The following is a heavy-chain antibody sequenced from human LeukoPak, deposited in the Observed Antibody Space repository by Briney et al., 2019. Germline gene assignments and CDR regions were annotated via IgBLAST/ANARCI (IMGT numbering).Heavy chain of an antibody. CDR3: ARPYYYGSGSYYI. J-gene: IGHJ4*02. V-gene: IGHV3-21*01. CDR2: ITSSGRYI. CDR1: GFTFSSYS. D-gene: IGHD3-10*01. Sequence: GGSLRLSCAASGFTFSSYSMNWVRQAPGKGLEWVSSITSSGRYIYYADSVKGRFTISRDNSENSLYLQMNSLRAEDTAVYYCARPYYYGSGSYYIWGQGTLVTVSS.